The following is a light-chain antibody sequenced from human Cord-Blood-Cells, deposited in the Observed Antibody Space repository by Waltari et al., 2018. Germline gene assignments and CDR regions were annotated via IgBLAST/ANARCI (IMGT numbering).Light chain of an antibody. V-gene: IGKV3-20*01. CDR1: QRVSSSY. Sequence: EIVLTQSPRTRSLSPGARATLSCRASQRVSSSYLAWYQQKPGQAPRHLSNGASSRATDIPERFSGSGSGTDFTRTISRLEPEDFAVDYCQQYGSSITFGQVTRLEIK. J-gene: IGKJ5*01. CDR2: GAS. CDR3: QQYGSSIT.